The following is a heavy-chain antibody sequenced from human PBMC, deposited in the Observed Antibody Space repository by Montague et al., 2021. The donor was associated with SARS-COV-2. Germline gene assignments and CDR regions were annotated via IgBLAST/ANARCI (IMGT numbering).Heavy chain of an antibody. J-gene: IGHJ6*02. CDR1: GGSISSSSYY. Sequence: SETLSLTCTVSGGSISSSSYYWGWIRQPPGKGLEWIGSIYYSGSTYYXPSLKSRVTISVDTSKNQFFLKLSSVTAADTAVYYCARVGRQQLVRLSGMDVWGQGTTVAVSS. CDR2: IYYSGST. CDR3: ARVGRQQLVRLSGMDV. V-gene: IGHV4-39*07. D-gene: IGHD6-13*01.